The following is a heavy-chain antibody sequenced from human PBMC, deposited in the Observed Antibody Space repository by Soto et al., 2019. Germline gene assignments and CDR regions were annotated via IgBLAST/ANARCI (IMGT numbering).Heavy chain of an antibody. Sequence: KPSETLSLTCNVSGGSVRRGETYWSWIRQPPGKGLEWIGNIFYSGTTYYNPSLKSRVTISVDTSKNQFSLKLRSVTAADTAVYYCGSSESYDQSDYWGQGTLVTVSS. CDR3: GSSESYDQSDY. CDR2: IFYSGTT. CDR1: GGSVRRGETY. V-gene: IGHV4-39*01. J-gene: IGHJ4*02. D-gene: IGHD3-10*01.